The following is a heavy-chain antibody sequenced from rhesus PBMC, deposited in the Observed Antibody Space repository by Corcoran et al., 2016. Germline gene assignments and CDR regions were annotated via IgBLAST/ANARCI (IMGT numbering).Heavy chain of an antibody. V-gene: IGHV4S7*01. Sequence: QVQLQESGPGLVKPSETLSLTCAVSGGSISGGYYWGWIRQHPGKGLEWIGKIDGTSASTYYNPSLKSRVTMSKDTSKNQFSLKLSSVTAADTAVYYCARGEGIAAASGWGQGVLVTVSS. CDR3: ARGEGIAAASG. CDR1: GGSISGGYY. J-gene: IGHJ4*01. D-gene: IGHD6-43*01. CDR2: IDGTSAST.